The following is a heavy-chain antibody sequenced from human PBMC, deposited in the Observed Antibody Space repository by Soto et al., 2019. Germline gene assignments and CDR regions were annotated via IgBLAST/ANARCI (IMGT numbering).Heavy chain of an antibody. J-gene: IGHJ4*02. CDR2: ISSNGGST. D-gene: IGHD3-22*01. V-gene: IGHV3-64*04. Sequence: PGGSLRLSCSASGFTFSSYAMHWVRQAPGKGLEYVSAISSNGGSTYYADSVKGRFTISRDNSKKTLYLQMNSLRAEDTAVYYCAKMGGYYDRSDKRYFDCWGLGTLVTVSS. CDR3: AKMGGYYDRSDKRYFDC. CDR1: GFTFSSYA.